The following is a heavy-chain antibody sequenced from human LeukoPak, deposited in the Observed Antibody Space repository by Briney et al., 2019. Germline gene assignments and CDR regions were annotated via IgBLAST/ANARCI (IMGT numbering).Heavy chain of an antibody. V-gene: IGHV3-7*01. Sequence: GGSLRLSCAASGFTFSSYWMSWVRQAPGKGLEWVANMNQDGSEIYHVDSVKDRSTISRDNRKKSLYLQMNSLRAEDTAVYYCAREVDSYYYDSSGYLDYWGQGTLVTVSS. CDR1: GFTFSSYW. CDR3: AREVDSYYYDSSGYLDY. J-gene: IGHJ4*02. CDR2: MNQDGSEI. D-gene: IGHD3-22*01.